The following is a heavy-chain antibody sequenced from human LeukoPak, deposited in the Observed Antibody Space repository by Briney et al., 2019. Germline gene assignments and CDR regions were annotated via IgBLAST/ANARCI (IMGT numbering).Heavy chain of an antibody. CDR1: GFTFSSYA. CDR3: ARDRYCSSTSCYGNWFDP. D-gene: IGHD2-2*01. V-gene: IGHV3-23*01. CDR2: ISGSGGST. J-gene: IGHJ5*02. Sequence: GGSLRLSCAASGFTFSSYAMSWVRQAPGKGLGWVSAISGSGGSTYYADSVKGRFTISRDNSKNTLYLQMNSLRAEDTAVYYCARDRYCSSTSCYGNWFDPWGQGTLVTVSS.